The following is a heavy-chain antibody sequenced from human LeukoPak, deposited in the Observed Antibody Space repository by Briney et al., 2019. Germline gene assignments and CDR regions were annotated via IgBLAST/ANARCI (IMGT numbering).Heavy chain of an antibody. CDR1: GGSISSYY. CDR3: ARRRNDAFDI. Sequence: SETLSLTCTVSGGSISSYYWTWARQPPGKGLEYIGDFYYSGSTNYNPSLKSRVTISVDTSKSQVFLRLSSVTAADTAFYFCARRRNDAFDIWGQGTMVTVSS. J-gene: IGHJ3*02. V-gene: IGHV4-59*01. CDR2: FYYSGST.